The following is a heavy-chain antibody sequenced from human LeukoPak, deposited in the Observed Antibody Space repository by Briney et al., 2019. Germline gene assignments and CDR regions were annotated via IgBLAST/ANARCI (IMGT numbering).Heavy chain of an antibody. CDR3: ARVIDYGSGEDAFDI. J-gene: IGHJ3*02. CDR1: GFTFDDYG. D-gene: IGHD3-10*01. Sequence: PGGSLRLSRAASGFTFDDYGMSWVRQAPGKGLEWVSGINWNGGSTGYADSVKGRFTISRDNAKNSLYLQMNSLRAEDTALYHCARVIDYGSGEDAFDIWGQGTMVTVSS. CDR2: INWNGGST. V-gene: IGHV3-20*01.